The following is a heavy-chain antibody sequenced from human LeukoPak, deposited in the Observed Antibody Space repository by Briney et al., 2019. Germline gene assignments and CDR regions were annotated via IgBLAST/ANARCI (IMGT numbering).Heavy chain of an antibody. V-gene: IGHV3-30*02. Sequence: GGSLRLSCAASGFTFNTYGIHWVRQAPGKGLEWVAFVRYDGSSKYYADSVKGRFFISRDNSENTLYLQMNSLRAEDTAVYYCAKDLLLVDMVTMDVWGKGTTVTVSS. CDR3: AKDLLLVDMVTMDV. CDR2: VRYDGSSK. J-gene: IGHJ6*04. CDR1: GFTFNTYG. D-gene: IGHD5-12*01.